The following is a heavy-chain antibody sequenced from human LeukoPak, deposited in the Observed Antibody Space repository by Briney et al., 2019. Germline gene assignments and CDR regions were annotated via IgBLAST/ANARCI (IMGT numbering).Heavy chain of an antibody. CDR2: ISSSGSTI. Sequence: LSLTCTVSGGSISSYYWSWIRQPPGKGLEWVSYISSSGSTIYYADSVKGRFTISRDNAKNSLYLQMNSLRAEDTAVYYCARMSVGFYDFWSGFYWFDPWGQGTLVTVSS. J-gene: IGHJ5*02. CDR1: GGSISSYY. D-gene: IGHD3-3*01. V-gene: IGHV3-11*04. CDR3: ARMSVGFYDFWSGFYWFDP.